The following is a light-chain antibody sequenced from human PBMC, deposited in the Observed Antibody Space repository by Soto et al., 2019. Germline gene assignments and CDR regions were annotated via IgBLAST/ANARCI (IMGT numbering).Light chain of an antibody. J-gene: IGKJ4*01. CDR1: QSVLYSSNSKNY. V-gene: IGKV4-1*01. Sequence: DIVMTQSPDSLAVSLGERATINCKSSQSVLYSSNSKNYLAWYQQKPGQPLKLLIYWASTRESGVPDRFSGSGTGTDFTLTISSLQAEDVAVYYCQQYYGIPLTFGGGTKVEIK. CDR2: WAS. CDR3: QQYYGIPLT.